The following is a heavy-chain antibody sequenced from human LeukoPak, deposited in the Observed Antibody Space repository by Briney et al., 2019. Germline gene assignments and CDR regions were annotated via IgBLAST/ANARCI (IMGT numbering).Heavy chain of an antibody. J-gene: IGHJ4*02. Sequence: SETLSLTCTVSGGSISSISYYWGWIRQPPGKGLEGIGIIYYSGSTYYNPSLKSRVTIPVDTSKNQFSLKLSSVTAADTAVYYCASASGGWLPHPYYFDYWGEGTLVTVSS. CDR2: IYYSGST. V-gene: IGHV4-39*07. D-gene: IGHD5-12*01. CDR3: ASASGGWLPHPYYFDY. CDR1: GGSISSISYY.